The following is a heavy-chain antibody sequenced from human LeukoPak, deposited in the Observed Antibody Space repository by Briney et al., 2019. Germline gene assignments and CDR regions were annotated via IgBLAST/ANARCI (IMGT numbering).Heavy chain of an antibody. J-gene: IGHJ3*02. D-gene: IGHD4-17*01. CDR1: GGSISSSSYY. V-gene: IGHV4-39*01. CDR2: IYYSGST. Sequence: SETLSLTCTVSGGSISSSSYYWGWIRQPPGKGLEWIGSIYYSGSTYYNPSLKSRVTISVDTSKNQFSLKLSSVTAADTAVYYCARHDYGDRDALDIWGQGTMVTVSS. CDR3: ARHDYGDRDALDI.